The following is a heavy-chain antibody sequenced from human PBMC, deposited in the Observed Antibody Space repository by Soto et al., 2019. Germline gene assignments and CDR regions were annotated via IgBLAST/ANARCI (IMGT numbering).Heavy chain of an antibody. CDR1: GFTFSSYA. CDR2: ISDSGGST. V-gene: IGHV3-23*01. CDR3: AKDHRAAAVRAAGSFDI. D-gene: IGHD6-13*01. J-gene: IGHJ3*02. Sequence: GGSLRLSCAASGFTFSSYAMSWVRQAPGKGLEWVSAISDSGGSTYYADSVKGRFTISRDSSKNTLYLQMNSLRAEDTAVYYCAKDHRAAAVRAAGSFDIWGQGTMVTVSS.